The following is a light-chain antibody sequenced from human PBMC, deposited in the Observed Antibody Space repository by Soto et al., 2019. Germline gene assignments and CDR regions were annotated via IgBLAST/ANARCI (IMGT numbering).Light chain of an antibody. Sequence: QSALTQPASVSGSPGQSITISCTGTSSDVGGYNYVSWYQQHPGKAPKLMIYDVSNRPSGVSNRFSGSKSGNTASLTISGLQAEDEADYDCSSYTSSSTLVFGTGTTLTVL. CDR1: SSDVGGYNY. CDR2: DVS. J-gene: IGLJ1*01. CDR3: SSYTSSSTLV. V-gene: IGLV2-14*01.